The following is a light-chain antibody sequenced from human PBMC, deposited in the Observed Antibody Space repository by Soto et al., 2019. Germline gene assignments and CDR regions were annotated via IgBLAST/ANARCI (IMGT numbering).Light chain of an antibody. Sequence: EIVMTQSPATLSVSPGERATLSCRASQSVSRNVAWYQQKPGQAPRLLIYDASTRATGVPDTFSGSGSGAEFTLSISSLQSDDFAINYGQQYEDWADTFGQGTKLALK. CDR1: QSVSRN. CDR3: QQYEDWADT. CDR2: DAS. V-gene: IGKV3-15*01. J-gene: IGKJ2*01.